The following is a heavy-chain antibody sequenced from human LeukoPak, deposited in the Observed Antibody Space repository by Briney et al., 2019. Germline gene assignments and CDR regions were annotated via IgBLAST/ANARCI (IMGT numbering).Heavy chain of an antibody. CDR2: GWFNGGKK. J-gene: IGHJ4*02. D-gene: IGHD2-2*01. Sequence: RTGGSLRLSYAPSGFTFTKYGMHWVRQAPGKGLEWVAFGWFNGGKKYFPDSVKGRFTISRDNSKNTVYLQMNSLKVEDTAVYYCARHGEGVDVVVPAADFDSWGQGALVTVSS. CDR1: GFTFTKYG. V-gene: IGHV3-33*03. CDR3: ARHGEGVDVVVPAADFDS.